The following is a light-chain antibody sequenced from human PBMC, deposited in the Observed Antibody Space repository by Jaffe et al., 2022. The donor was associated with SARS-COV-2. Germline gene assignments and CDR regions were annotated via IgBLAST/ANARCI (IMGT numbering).Light chain of an antibody. CDR1: QSVSSY. CDR2: GAS. J-gene: IGKJ5*01. CDR3: QQRSNWPIT. V-gene: IGKV3-11*01. Sequence: EIVLTQSPGTLSLSPGERATLSCRASQSVSSYLAWYQQQPGQAPRLLIYGASNRATGIPARFSGSGSGTDFTLTISSLEPEDFAVYYCQQRSNWPITFGQGTRLEIK.